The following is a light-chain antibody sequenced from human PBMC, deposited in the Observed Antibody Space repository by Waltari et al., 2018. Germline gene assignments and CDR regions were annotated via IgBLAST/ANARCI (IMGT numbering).Light chain of an antibody. J-gene: IGLJ2*01. CDR2: DVS. Sequence: SWYQQHPGKAPKLMIYDVSKRPSGVPDRFSGSKSGNTASLTISGLHAEDEADYYCCSYAGIYVVFGGVTKLTVL. V-gene: IGLV2-11*01. CDR3: CSYAGIYVV.